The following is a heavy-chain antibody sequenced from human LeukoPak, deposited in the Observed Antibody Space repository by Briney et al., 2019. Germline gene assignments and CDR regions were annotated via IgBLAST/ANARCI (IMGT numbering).Heavy chain of an antibody. J-gene: IGHJ4*02. CDR2: IYYSGST. CDR3: ARGGGWYAFDY. Sequence: SETLSLTCTVSGGSISSGGYYWSWIRQPPGKGLEWIGYIYYSGSTNHNPSLKSRVTISVDTSKNQFSLKLSSVTAADTAVYYCARGGGWYAFDYWGQGTLVTVSS. D-gene: IGHD6-19*01. V-gene: IGHV4-61*08. CDR1: GGSISSGGYY.